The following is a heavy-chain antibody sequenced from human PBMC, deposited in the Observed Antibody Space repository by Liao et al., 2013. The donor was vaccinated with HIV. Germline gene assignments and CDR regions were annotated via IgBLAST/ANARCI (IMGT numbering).Heavy chain of an antibody. CDR2: ISHSGST. V-gene: IGHV4-4*08. D-gene: IGHD2-15*01. CDR1: GGSINSYY. Sequence: QVFLEEAGPRLVKPSETLSLRCSVSGGSINSYYWTWIRQPPGKGLEWIGYISHSGSTNYNPSVRSRVTMSVDTFKNQFFLTLKSVTAADTAVYYCARVQWWELHPTFFDYWGQGILVSVSS. CDR3: ARVQWWELHPTFFDY. J-gene: IGHJ4*02.